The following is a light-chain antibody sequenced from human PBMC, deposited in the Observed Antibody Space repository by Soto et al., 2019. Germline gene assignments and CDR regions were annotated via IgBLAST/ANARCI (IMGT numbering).Light chain of an antibody. CDR1: QSVSSN. J-gene: IGKJ4*01. V-gene: IGKV3-15*01. Sequence: EIVMTQSPATLSVSPGERATLSCRAGQSVSSNLAWYQQKPGQAPRLLIYGASTRATGIPARFSGSGSGTEFTLTISSLQSEDFAVYYCQQYNNWPPSTFGGGTKVEIK. CDR3: QQYNNWPPST. CDR2: GAS.